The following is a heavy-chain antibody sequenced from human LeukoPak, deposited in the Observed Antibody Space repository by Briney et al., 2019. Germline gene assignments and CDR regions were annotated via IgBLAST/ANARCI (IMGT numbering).Heavy chain of an antibody. V-gene: IGHV3-30*18. J-gene: IGHJ4*02. CDR1: GFTFSSYG. CDR3: AKDLRDYDSSGFDY. Sequence: PGGSLRLSCAASGFTFSSYGMHWVRQAPGKGLEWVAVISYDGSNKYYADSVKGRFTISRDNSKDTLYLQMNSLRAEDTAVYNCAKDLRDYDSSGFDYWGQGTLVTVSS. CDR2: ISYDGSNK. D-gene: IGHD3-22*01.